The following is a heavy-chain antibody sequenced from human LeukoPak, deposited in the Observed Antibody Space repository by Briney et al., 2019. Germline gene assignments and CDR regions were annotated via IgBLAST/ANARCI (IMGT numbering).Heavy chain of an antibody. CDR2: ISGSGGAT. J-gene: IGHJ4*02. D-gene: IGHD3-22*01. CDR3: AKDGYNYDSSGHFDY. Sequence: GGSLRLSCAASGFTFSLFAMHWVRQAPGKGLEWVSAISGSGGATYHANADSVKGRFTISRDNSKNALYLEINNLRAEDTAVYYCAKDGYNYDSSGHFDYWGQGTLVTVSS. V-gene: IGHV3-23*01. CDR1: GFTFSLFA.